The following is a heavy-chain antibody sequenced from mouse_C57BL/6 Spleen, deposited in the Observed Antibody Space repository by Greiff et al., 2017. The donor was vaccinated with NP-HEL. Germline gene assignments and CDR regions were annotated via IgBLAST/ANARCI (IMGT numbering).Heavy chain of an antibody. D-gene: IGHD1-1*01. CDR3: ARDNYYGSRPYYYAMDY. CDR1: GFTFSSYA. CDR2: ISDGGSYT. V-gene: IGHV5-4*01. J-gene: IGHJ4*01. Sequence: EVKVVESGGGLVKPGGSLKLSCAASGFTFSSYAMSWVRQTPEKRLEWVATISDGGSYTYYPDNVKGRFTISRDNAKNNLYLQMSHLKSEDTAMYYCARDNYYGSRPYYYAMDYWGQGTSVTVSS.